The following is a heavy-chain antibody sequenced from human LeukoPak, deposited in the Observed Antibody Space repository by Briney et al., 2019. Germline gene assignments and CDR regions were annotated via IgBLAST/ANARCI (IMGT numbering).Heavy chain of an antibody. J-gene: IGHJ4*02. CDR3: ARTQMGYFFDY. CDR1: GDSISTYF. V-gene: IGHV4-59*01. Sequence: SETLSLTCTVSGDSISTYFWSWIRQPPGKGLEWIGYISYSGSTNYKPSLKSRVTISVDTSKNQFSLKLSSVIAADTAMYYCARTQMGYFFDYWGQGTLVTVSS. D-gene: IGHD5-24*01. CDR2: ISYSGST.